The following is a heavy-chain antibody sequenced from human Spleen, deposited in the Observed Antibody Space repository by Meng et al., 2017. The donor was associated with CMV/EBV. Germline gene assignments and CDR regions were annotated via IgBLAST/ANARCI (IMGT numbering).Heavy chain of an antibody. CDR2: INSDGSST. CDR1: GFTFSSSW. V-gene: IGHV3-74*01. Sequence: ASGFTFSSSWLHWVRQAPGKGLVWVSRINSDGSSTSYADSVKGRFTISRDNAKNTLYLQMNSLRAEDTAVYYCASSSGYYNDWFDPWGQGTLVTVSS. J-gene: IGHJ5*02. D-gene: IGHD3-3*01. CDR3: ASSSGYYNDWFDP.